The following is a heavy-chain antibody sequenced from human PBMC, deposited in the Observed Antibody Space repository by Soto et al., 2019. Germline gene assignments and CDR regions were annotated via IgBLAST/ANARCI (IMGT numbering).Heavy chain of an antibody. V-gene: IGHV4-38-2*01. J-gene: IGHJ4*02. D-gene: IGHD2-8*01. Sequence: PSETLSLTCAVSGYSISSGNYWGWIRQPPGKDLEWIGSIYHSGSPYYNPSLKSRVTISVDTSNNQFSLKLSSVTAADTAVYYCARVNGHFDYWGQGALVTVSS. CDR3: ARVNGHFDY. CDR1: GYSISSGNY. CDR2: IYHSGSP.